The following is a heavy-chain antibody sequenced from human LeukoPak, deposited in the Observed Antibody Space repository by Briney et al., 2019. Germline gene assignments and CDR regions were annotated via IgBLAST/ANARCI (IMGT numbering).Heavy chain of an antibody. J-gene: IGHJ3*02. D-gene: IGHD3-22*01. CDR3: ERGRWFTMIRDAFDI. V-gene: IGHV4-34*01. CDR1: GGSFSGYY. Sequence: PWETLSLTCAVQGGSFSGYYWSWIPRPPGKGQEWFGEINHSGSANSDPSLKRRVTISVDTSKNQFTLKLSSVTAADTAVYYCERGRWFTMIRDAFDIWGQGTMVTVSS. CDR2: INHSGSA.